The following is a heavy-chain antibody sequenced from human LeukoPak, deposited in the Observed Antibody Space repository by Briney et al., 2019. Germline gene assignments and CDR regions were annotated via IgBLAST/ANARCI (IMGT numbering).Heavy chain of an antibody. Sequence: PSETLSLTCAVYGGSFSGYYWSWIRQPPGKGLEWIGEINHSGSTNYNPSLKSRVTISVDTSKNQFSLKLSSVTAADTAVYYCARAARGANYGSGRPVHYYYMDVWGKGTTVTVSS. CDR2: INHSGST. J-gene: IGHJ6*03. CDR1: GGSFSGYY. CDR3: ARAARGANYGSGRPVHYYYMDV. V-gene: IGHV4-34*01. D-gene: IGHD3-10*01.